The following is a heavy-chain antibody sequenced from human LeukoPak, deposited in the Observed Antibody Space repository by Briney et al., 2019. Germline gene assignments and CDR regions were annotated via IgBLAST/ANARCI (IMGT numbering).Heavy chain of an antibody. J-gene: IGHJ4*02. D-gene: IGHD3-22*01. CDR3: ARQYYYDSSAYPKNYLDY. CDR2: IYHSGST. CDR1: GGSISSGGYY. V-gene: IGHV4-31*03. Sequence: NPSETLSLTCTVSGGSISSGGYYWSWIRQHPGKGLEWLGYIYHSGSTYYNPSLKSRVTISVDTSKNQFSLKLASVTAADTAVYYCARQYYYDSSAYPKNYLDYWGQGTLVTVSS.